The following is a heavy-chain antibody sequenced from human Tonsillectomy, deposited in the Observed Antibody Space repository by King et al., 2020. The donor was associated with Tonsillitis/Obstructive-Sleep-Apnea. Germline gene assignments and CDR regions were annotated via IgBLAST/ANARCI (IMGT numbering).Heavy chain of an antibody. CDR1: GFAFGDYA. V-gene: IGHV3-49*04. D-gene: IGHD4-17*01. CDR3: IRDDYGDYPSFGMDV. J-gene: IGHJ6*02. CDR2: IRSKAYGGTT. Sequence: VQLVESGGGLVQPGRSLRLSCTASGFAFGDYALTWVRQAPGKGLEWVGFIRSKAYGGTTEYAASVKGRFIISRDDSKSIAYLQMNSLKTEDTAVYYCIRDDYGDYPSFGMDVWGQGTTVTVSS.